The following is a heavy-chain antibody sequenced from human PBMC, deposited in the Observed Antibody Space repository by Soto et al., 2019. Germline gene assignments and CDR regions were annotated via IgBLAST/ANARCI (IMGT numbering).Heavy chain of an antibody. J-gene: IGHJ4*02. Sequence: EVQLLESGGGLVQPGGSLRLSCAASGFTFSSYAMSWVRQAPGKGLEWVSGISGSGGSTYYADSVKGRFTISRDNSKNTLYLQMNSLRAEDTAVYYCAKDLRVYSSSLPPVFDYWGQGTLVTVSS. CDR1: GFTFSSYA. CDR2: ISGSGGST. D-gene: IGHD6-13*01. V-gene: IGHV3-23*01. CDR3: AKDLRVYSSSLPPVFDY.